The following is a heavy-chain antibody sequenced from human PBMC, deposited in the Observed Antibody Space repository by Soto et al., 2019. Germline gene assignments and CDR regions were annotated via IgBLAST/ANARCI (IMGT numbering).Heavy chain of an antibody. CDR2: ISAYTGNS. J-gene: IGHJ4*02. Sequence: QVKLVQSGAEVKKPGASVRVSCVASGYTFTSYGISWVRQAPGQGLEWMGWISAYTGNSNYAQKFQGRVTLTTDTTTSTAYMELRNLRSDDTAEYHCASSGMIVVADVDYWGEGTLVSVSS. D-gene: IGHD3-22*01. V-gene: IGHV1-18*01. CDR1: GYTFTSYG. CDR3: ASSGMIVVADVDY.